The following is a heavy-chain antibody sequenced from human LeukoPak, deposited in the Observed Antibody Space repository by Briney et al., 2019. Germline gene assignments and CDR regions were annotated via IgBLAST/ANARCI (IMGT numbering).Heavy chain of an antibody. CDR2: ISSSGSTI. CDR3: AELGITMIGGV. Sequence: GGSLRLSCAASGFTFSTYSMNWVRQAPGKGLEWVSYISSSGSTIYYADSVKGRFTISRGNAKNSLYLQMNSLRAEDTAVYYCAELGITMIGGVWGKGTTVTISS. J-gene: IGHJ6*04. CDR1: GFTFSTYS. V-gene: IGHV3-48*04. D-gene: IGHD3-10*02.